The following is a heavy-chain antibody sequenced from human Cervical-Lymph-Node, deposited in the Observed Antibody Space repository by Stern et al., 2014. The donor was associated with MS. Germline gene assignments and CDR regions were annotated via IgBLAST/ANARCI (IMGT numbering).Heavy chain of an antibody. J-gene: IGHJ4*02. CDR1: GFTFSNYA. V-gene: IGHV3-23*04. D-gene: IGHD3-22*01. CDR2: ISNSGGST. CDR3: AKDLYSSAYYLAFDY. Sequence: EVQLVESGGGLVQPGGSLRLSCAASGFTFSNYAMSWVRQAPGKGLEWVSVISNSGGSTYYADSVKGRFTISRDSSKDTLYLQMNSLRAKDTAVYYCAKDLYSSAYYLAFDYWGQGTLVTVSS.